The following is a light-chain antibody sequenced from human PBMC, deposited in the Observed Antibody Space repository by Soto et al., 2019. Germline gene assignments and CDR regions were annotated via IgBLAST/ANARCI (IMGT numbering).Light chain of an antibody. J-gene: IGLJ2*01. CDR3: CSYADNHIFV. V-gene: IGLV2-23*01. CDR1: SSDVGGYNF. CDR2: EGS. Sequence: QSALTQPASVSGSPGQSITISCTGTSSDVGGYNFVSWYQHHPGKAPKLIIYEGSKRPSGISNRFSGSKSGNTASLTISGLQAEDEADYHCCSYADNHIFVFGGGTKVTVL.